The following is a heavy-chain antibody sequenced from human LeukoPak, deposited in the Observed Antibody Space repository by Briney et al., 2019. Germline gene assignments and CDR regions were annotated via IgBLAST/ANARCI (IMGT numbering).Heavy chain of an antibody. D-gene: IGHD4-17*01. J-gene: IGHJ2*01. CDR1: GGTFSSYA. V-gene: IGHV1-2*02. CDR2: INPHSGGT. CDR3: ARGLLAGDYVNWYFDL. Sequence: ASVKVSCKASGGTFSSYAISWVRQAPGQGLEWMGWINPHSGGTNYAQKFQGRVTMTRDTSISTAFMELSRLTSDDTAVYYCARGLLAGDYVNWYFDLWGRGTLVTVSS.